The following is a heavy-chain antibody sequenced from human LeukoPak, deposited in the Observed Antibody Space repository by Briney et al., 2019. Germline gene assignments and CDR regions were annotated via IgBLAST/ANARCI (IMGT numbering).Heavy chain of an antibody. CDR1: GGSISSSSYY. CDR3: APQYYYDSSGYYGNY. D-gene: IGHD3-22*01. CDR2: IYYSGST. Sequence: SETLSLTCTVSGGSISSSSYYWGWIRQPPGKGLEWIGSIYYSGSTYYNPSLKSRVTISVDTSKNQFSLKLSSVTAADTAVYFCAPQYYYDSSGYYGNYWGQGTLVTVSS. V-gene: IGHV4-39*01. J-gene: IGHJ4*02.